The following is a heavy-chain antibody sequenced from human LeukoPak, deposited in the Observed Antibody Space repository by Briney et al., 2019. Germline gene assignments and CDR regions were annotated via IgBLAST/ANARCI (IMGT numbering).Heavy chain of an antibody. J-gene: IGHJ4*02. Sequence: ASVKVSCKASGYTFINYHMHWVRQAPGQGLEWMGVIYRSGGGNTKYAQRFQGRVSMTRDTSTSTVYMELTSLRSEDTAVYYCAREGPSTYYFDEWGQGTLVTVSA. V-gene: IGHV1-46*01. CDR3: AREGPSTYYFDE. CDR2: IYRSGGGNT. CDR1: GYTFINYH.